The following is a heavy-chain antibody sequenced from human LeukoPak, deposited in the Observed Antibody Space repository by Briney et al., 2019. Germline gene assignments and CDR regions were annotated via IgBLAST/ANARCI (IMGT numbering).Heavy chain of an antibody. CDR3: ARDCNAGGLWVDY. CDR2: IWYDGSNK. Sequence: GRSLRLSCAASGFTFSSYGMHWVRQAPGKGLEGVAVIWYDGSNKYYADSVKGRFTISRDNSKNTLYLQMNSLRAEDTAVYYCARDCNAGGLWVDYWGQGALVTVSS. V-gene: IGHV3-33*01. J-gene: IGHJ4*02. D-gene: IGHD4/OR15-4a*01. CDR1: GFTFSSYG.